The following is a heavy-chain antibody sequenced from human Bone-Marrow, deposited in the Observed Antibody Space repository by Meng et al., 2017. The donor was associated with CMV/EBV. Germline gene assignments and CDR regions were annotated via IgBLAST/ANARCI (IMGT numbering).Heavy chain of an antibody. V-gene: IGHV4-34*01. D-gene: IGHD3-3*01. CDR2: INHSGST. Sequence: GSLRLSCAVYGGSFSGYYWSWIRQPPGKGLEWIGEINHSGSTNYNPSLKSRVTISVDTSKNQFSLKLSSVTAADTAVYYCARNLDYDFWSGHLDFGMDVWGQGTTVTVSS. J-gene: IGHJ6*02. CDR1: GGSFSGYY. CDR3: ARNLDYDFWSGHLDFGMDV.